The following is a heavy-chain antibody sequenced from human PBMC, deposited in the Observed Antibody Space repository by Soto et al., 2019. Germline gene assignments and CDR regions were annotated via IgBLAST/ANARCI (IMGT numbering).Heavy chain of an antibody. CDR2: ISWNSGSI. CDR3: AARETLILWLGAFDI. V-gene: IGHV3-9*01. Sequence: EVQLVESGGGLVQPGRSLRLSCAASGFTFDDYAMHWVRQAPGKGLEWVSGISWNSGSIGYADSVKGRFTISRDNAKNSLYLQMNSLRAEDTALYYCAARETLILWLGAFDIWGQGTMVTVSS. D-gene: IGHD2-21*01. J-gene: IGHJ3*02. CDR1: GFTFDDYA.